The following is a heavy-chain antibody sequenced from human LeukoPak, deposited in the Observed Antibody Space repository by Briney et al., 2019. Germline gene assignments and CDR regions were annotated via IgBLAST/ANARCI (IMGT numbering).Heavy chain of an antibody. CDR1: GGSISSYY. CDR2: IYYSGST. D-gene: IGHD4-11*01. CDR3: ARGLRGPGQCYYMDV. Sequence: RPSETLSLTCTVSGGSISSYYWSWIRQPPGKGLEWIGYIYYSGSTNYNPSLKSRVTISVDTSKNQFSLKLSSVTAADTAVYYCARGLRGPGQCYYMDVWGKGTTVTVSS. V-gene: IGHV4-59*01. J-gene: IGHJ6*03.